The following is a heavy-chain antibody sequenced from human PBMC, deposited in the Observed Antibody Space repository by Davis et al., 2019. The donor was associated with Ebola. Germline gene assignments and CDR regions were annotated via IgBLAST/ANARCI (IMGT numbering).Heavy chain of an antibody. J-gene: IGHJ6*04. D-gene: IGHD3-10*01. CDR3: ATFGHGEV. CDR1: SGSIIDYY. Sequence: PSETLSLTCTVSSGSIIDYYWSWIRQPPGKGLEWIGSIYYTGRTNYKPSLKSPVTISVDTSKNQFSLKLHSVTAAATAVYYCATFGHGEVWGKGTSVTVSS. V-gene: IGHV4-59*08. CDR2: IYYTGRT.